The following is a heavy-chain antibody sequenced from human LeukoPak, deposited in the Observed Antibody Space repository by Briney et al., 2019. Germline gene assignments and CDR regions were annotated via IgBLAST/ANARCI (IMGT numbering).Heavy chain of an antibody. D-gene: IGHD6-25*01. CDR2: VHLDGRT. V-gene: IGHV4-4*02. J-gene: IGHJ4*02. CDR1: GGSVTSTNW. Sequence: SETLSLTCDVSGGSVTSTNWWTWFRRPPGKGLEWIGEVHLDGRTNYNPSLKSRLVMSADLPENHISLKLTSVTAADTAVYYCAREGGFYRPLDYSGQGTLVTVSS. CDR3: AREGGFYRPLDY.